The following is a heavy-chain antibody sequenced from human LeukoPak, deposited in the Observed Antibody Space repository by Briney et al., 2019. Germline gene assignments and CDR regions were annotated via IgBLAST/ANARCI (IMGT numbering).Heavy chain of an antibody. Sequence: SETLSLTCTVSGDSISTSNSYWGWIRQPPGKGLEWIRSIYYSGSTYYNPSLKSRVTISVDTSKNQFSLKLSSVTAADTAVYYCARDRPRLRGYSYGYYYYMDVWGKGTTVTVSS. J-gene: IGHJ6*03. CDR2: IYYSGST. CDR3: ARDRPRLRGYSYGYYYYMDV. D-gene: IGHD5-18*01. CDR1: GDSISTSNSY. V-gene: IGHV4-39*07.